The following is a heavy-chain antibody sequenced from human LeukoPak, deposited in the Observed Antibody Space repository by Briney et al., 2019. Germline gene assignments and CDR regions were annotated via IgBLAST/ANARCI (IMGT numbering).Heavy chain of an antibody. J-gene: IGHJ4*02. CDR3: ARDEGYYYDSSGYPFDY. Sequence: SVKVSCKASGGTFSSYAISWVRQAPGQGLEWMGRIIPILGIANYAQKFQGRVTITADKSTSTAYMELSSLRSEDTAVYYCARDEGYYYDSSGYPFDYWGQGTLVTVSS. CDR1: GGTFSSYA. V-gene: IGHV1-69*04. D-gene: IGHD3-22*01. CDR2: IIPILGIA.